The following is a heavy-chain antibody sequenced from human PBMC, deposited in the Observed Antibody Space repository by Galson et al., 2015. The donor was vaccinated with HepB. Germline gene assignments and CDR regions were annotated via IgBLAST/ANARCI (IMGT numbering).Heavy chain of an antibody. CDR3: ARSYSSSWHRFDI. CDR2: ISYDGSQR. CDR1: GFTFDDYA. J-gene: IGHJ4*02. D-gene: IGHD6-13*01. V-gene: IGHV3-30*04. Sequence: SLRLSCAASGFTFDDYAMQWVRQAPGEGLEWVAVISYDGSQRYYTDSVRGRFTISRDDSMNTLYLEMNSLRPEDTAVYYCARSYSSSWHRFDIWGQGTLVTVSS.